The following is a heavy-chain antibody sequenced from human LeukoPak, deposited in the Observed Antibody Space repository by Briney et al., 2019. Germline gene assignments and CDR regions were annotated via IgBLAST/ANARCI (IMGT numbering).Heavy chain of an antibody. D-gene: IGHD3-10*01. Sequence: GGSLRLSCAASGFTFSSYAMSWVRQAPGKGLEWVSAISGSGGSTYYADSVKGRFTISRDNSKNTLYLQMNSLRAEDTAVYYCAKNSYYYGSGSYGYYMDVWGKGTTVTVSS. CDR2: ISGSGGST. CDR1: GFTFSSYA. J-gene: IGHJ6*03. CDR3: AKNSYYYGSGSYGYYMDV. V-gene: IGHV3-23*01.